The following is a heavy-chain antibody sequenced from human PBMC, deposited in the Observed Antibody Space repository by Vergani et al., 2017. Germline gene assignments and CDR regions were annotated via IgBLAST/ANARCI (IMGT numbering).Heavy chain of an antibody. CDR2: FDPEDGET. J-gene: IGHJ4*02. CDR3: ATGPPITMVRGVIPTGYFDY. D-gene: IGHD3-10*01. V-gene: IGHV1-24*01. Sequence: VPLVQSGAEVKKPGASVKVSCPVSRYTLTELSMHWVRQAPGQGLEWMGGFDPEDGETIYAQKFQGRVTMTEDTSTDTAYMELSSLRSEDTAVYYCATGPPITMVRGVIPTGYFDYWGQGTLVTVSS. CDR1: RYTLTELS.